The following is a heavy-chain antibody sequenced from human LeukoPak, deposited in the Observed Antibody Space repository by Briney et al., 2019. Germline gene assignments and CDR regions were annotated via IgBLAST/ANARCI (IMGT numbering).Heavy chain of an antibody. Sequence: NPSQTLSLTCTVSGGSISSGSYYWSWIRQPAGKGLEWIGRIYTSGSTNYNPSLKSRVTISVDTSKNQFSLKLSSVTAADTAVYYCARDSWEVVAAWGAFDIWGQGTMVTVSS. J-gene: IGHJ3*02. CDR3: ARDSWEVVAAWGAFDI. V-gene: IGHV4-61*02. D-gene: IGHD2-15*01. CDR1: GGSISSGSYY. CDR2: IYTSGST.